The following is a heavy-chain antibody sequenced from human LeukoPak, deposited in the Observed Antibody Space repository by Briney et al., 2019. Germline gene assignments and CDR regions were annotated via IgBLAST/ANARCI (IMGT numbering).Heavy chain of an antibody. Sequence: SETLSLTCTVSGGSISSGGYYWSWVRQHPGKGLEWIGYIYCSGSTYYNPSLKSRVTISVDTSKNQFSLTLTSVTAADTAVFYCARVDIRSGGNYGMDVWGQGTTVTVSS. CDR1: GGSISSGGYY. V-gene: IGHV4-31*03. D-gene: IGHD2-15*01. CDR2: IYCSGST. CDR3: ARVDIRSGGNYGMDV. J-gene: IGHJ6*02.